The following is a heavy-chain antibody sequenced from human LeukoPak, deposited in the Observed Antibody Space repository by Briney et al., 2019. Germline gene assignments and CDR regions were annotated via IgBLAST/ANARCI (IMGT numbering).Heavy chain of an antibody. J-gene: IGHJ4*02. CDR3: ARAPGEQWLVRRTHFDY. Sequence: KTSETLSLTCAVSGYSISSGYYWGWTRQPPGQGLAWIGNIYHSGSTYYNPSLKSRVTISVDTSKNQFSLKLSSVTAADTAVYYCARAPGEQWLVRRTHFDYWGQGTLVTVSS. CDR2: IYHSGST. CDR1: GYSISSGYY. V-gene: IGHV4-38-2*01. D-gene: IGHD6-19*01.